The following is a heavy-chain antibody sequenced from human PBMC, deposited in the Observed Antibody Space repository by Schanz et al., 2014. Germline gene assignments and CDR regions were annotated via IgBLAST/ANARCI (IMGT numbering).Heavy chain of an antibody. V-gene: IGHV3-11*01. CDR3: ARENLNWEAFDI. CDR2: ISRDGTTS. J-gene: IGHJ3*02. CDR1: GFTFRDYQ. Sequence: VQLVESGGGLVQPGGSLRLSCTASGFTFRDYQMTWIRQAPGKGLEWLSYISRDGTTSYYADSVKGRFTISRDNAKNSLYLEMTSLRGEDTAVYYCARENLNWEAFDIWGQGTVVTVSS. D-gene: IGHD7-27*01.